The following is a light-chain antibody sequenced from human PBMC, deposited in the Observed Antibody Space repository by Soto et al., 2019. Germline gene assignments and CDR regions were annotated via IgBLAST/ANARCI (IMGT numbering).Light chain of an antibody. CDR2: AAS. Sequence: DIQMTQSPSSLSASVGDRVTITCRASQGISNYLAWYQQKPGKVPKLLIYAASTLQSGVPSRFSGSGSGTDFPLNISSLQPEDVATYYCQKYNSAPRGFTFGPGTKVDIK. J-gene: IGKJ3*01. V-gene: IGKV1-27*01. CDR3: QKYNSAPRGFT. CDR1: QGISNY.